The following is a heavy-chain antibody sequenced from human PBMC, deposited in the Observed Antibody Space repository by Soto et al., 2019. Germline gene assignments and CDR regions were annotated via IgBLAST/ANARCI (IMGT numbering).Heavy chain of an antibody. CDR2: VNTDGGTS. CDR1: GFTFSGHW. Sequence: EVQLVESGGDLVRPGGSLRLSCAASGFTFSGHWMHWVRQVPGKGLEWVSRVNTDGGTSAYADSVKGRFTISRENAKNTLYLQMSGLRAEDAAVYYCAREGGYWSRTSCYRRAFDTWGKGTTVSVSS. CDR3: AREGGYWSRTSCYRRAFDT. V-gene: IGHV3-74*03. J-gene: IGHJ3*02. D-gene: IGHD2-2*01.